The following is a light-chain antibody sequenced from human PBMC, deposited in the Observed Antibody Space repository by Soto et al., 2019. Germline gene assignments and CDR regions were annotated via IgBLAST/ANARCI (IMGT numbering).Light chain of an antibody. Sequence: DIQMTQSPSSLSASVGDRVSITCRASQTISNYLNWYQQKPGEAPNLLIYAASSLQSGVPSRFSGGGSGTDFTLTISSLQPEDFATYYCQQSYSALPTFGGGTKVE. CDR3: QQSYSALPT. V-gene: IGKV1-39*01. CDR2: AAS. CDR1: QTISNY. J-gene: IGKJ4*01.